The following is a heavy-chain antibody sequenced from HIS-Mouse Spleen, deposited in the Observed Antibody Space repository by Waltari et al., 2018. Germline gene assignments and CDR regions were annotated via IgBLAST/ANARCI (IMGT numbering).Heavy chain of an antibody. J-gene: IGHJ6*02. Sequence: QVQLVQSGAEVKKPGASGKVSCKASGYTFTSYGIRWVRQAPGQGLEWMGWISAYNGNTNYAQKLQGRVTMTTDTSTSTAYMELRSLRSDDTAVYYCARDHSSSWYYYYYGMDVWGQGTTVTVSS. CDR3: ARDHSSSWYYYYYGMDV. V-gene: IGHV1-18*01. D-gene: IGHD6-13*01. CDR1: GYTFTSYG. CDR2: ISAYNGNT.